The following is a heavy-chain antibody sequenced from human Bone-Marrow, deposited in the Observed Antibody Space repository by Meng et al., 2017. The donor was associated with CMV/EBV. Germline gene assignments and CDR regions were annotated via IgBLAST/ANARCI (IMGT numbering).Heavy chain of an antibody. J-gene: IGHJ4*02. CDR1: GFTFSSYW. Sequence: SLRLSCAAYGFTFSSYWMHWVRQAPGKGLVRVSRINSDGSSTSYADSVKGRFTISRDNAKNTLYLQMNSLRAEDTAVYYCARAWEFDYWGQGTLVTVSS. V-gene: IGHV3-74*01. D-gene: IGHD1-26*01. CDR3: ARAWEFDY. CDR2: INSDGSST.